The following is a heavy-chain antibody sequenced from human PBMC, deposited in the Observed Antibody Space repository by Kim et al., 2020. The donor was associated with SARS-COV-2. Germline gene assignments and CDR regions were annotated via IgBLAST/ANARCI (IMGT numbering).Heavy chain of an antibody. D-gene: IGHD3-10*01. Sequence: GGSLRLSCAVSGFTFSSYWMHWVRQAPGKGLVWVSRINSDGSSTSYADSVKGRFTISRDNAKNTLYLQMNSLRAEDTAVYYCARVVIPYASGRDSFDIWGQGTMVTVSS. CDR2: INSDGSST. V-gene: IGHV3-74*01. CDR3: ARVVIPYASGRDSFDI. CDR1: GFTFSSYW. J-gene: IGHJ3*02.